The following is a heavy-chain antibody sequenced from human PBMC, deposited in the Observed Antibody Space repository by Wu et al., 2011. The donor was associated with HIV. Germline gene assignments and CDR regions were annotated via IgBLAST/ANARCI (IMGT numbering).Heavy chain of an antibody. V-gene: IGHV1-8*02. CDR3: ARGTTAVHYYDSSGYPPADY. J-gene: IGHJ4*02. CDR1: GYTFSNYD. D-gene: IGHD3-22*01. Sequence: QVQLVQSGAEVKKPGASVKVSCKASGYTFSNYDINWVRQATGQGLEWMGWMNPNNGYTVYAQKFQGRVTMTRNTSISTAYMELSRLRSDDTAVYYCARGTTAVHYYDSSGYPPADYWGQGNPGHRLL. CDR2: MNPNNGYT.